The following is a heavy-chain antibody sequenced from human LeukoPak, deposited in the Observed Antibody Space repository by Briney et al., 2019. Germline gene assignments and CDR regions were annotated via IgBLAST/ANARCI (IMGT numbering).Heavy chain of an antibody. D-gene: IGHD4-17*01. CDR2: ISHSGSA. CDR1: GGSISSGSYS. J-gene: IGHJ6*02. CDR3: ARSYGDYPCGMDV. V-gene: IGHV4-30-2*01. Sequence: SQTLSLTCAVSGGSISSGSYSWSWIRQPPGTGLEWIGYISHSGSAYYIPSLKSRVTISVDRSKNQISLKLSSVTAADTAVYYCARSYGDYPCGMDVWGQGTTVTVSS.